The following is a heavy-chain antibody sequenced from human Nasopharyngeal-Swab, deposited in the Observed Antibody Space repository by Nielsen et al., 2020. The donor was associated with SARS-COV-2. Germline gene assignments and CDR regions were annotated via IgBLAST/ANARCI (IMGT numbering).Heavy chain of an antibody. CDR2: ISGSGGST. J-gene: IGHJ4*02. V-gene: IGHV3-23*01. Sequence: WIRQPPGKGLEWVSAISGSGGSTYCADSVKGRFTISRDNSKNTLYLQMNSLRAEDTAVYYCAKREITMVRGVIGYFDYWGQGTLVTVSS. D-gene: IGHD3-10*01. CDR3: AKREITMVRGVIGYFDY.